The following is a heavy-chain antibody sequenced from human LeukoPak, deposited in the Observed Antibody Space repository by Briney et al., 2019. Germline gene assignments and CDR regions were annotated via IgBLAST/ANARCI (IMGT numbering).Heavy chain of an antibody. D-gene: IGHD2-8*01. CDR3: ARPGVRGYNWFDP. J-gene: IGHJ5*02. Sequence: ASVKVSCKASGCTFTSYYMHWVRQAPGQGLEWMGIINPSGGSTSYAQKFQGRVTMTRDMSTSTVYMELSSLRSEDTAVYYCARPGVRGYNWFDPWGQGTLVTVSS. CDR1: GCTFTSYY. V-gene: IGHV1-46*01. CDR2: INPSGGST.